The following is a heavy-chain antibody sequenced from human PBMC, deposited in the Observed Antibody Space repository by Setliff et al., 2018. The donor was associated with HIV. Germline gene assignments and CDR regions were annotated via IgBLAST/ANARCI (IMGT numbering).Heavy chain of an antibody. CDR2: INTSGGSA. Sequence: ASVKVSCKASGYTFTSYPIHWVRQAPGQGLEWMGVINTSGGSAGYAEKFRGRVTMTRDTSTSTVYMGLRNLRSEDAAVYYCARNQGDSSGWYAGDYWGHGTLVTVSS. V-gene: IGHV1-46*01. D-gene: IGHD6-19*01. J-gene: IGHJ4*01. CDR3: ARNQGDSSGWYAGDY. CDR1: GYTFTSYP.